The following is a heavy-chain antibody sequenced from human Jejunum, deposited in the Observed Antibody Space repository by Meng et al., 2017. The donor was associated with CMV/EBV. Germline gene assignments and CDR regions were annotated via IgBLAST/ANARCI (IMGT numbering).Heavy chain of an antibody. CDR3: ARNRNSFYFDY. J-gene: IGHJ4*02. D-gene: IGHD6-13*01. CDR2: ISSGGDTI. Sequence: AASGFTFSDYYMSWIRQAPGKGLEWISYISSGGDTIYYAESVKGRFTISRDNTKNSLYLQLNSLRAEDTAMYYCARNRNSFYFDYWGQGTLVTVSS. V-gene: IGHV3-11*01. CDR1: GFTFSDYY.